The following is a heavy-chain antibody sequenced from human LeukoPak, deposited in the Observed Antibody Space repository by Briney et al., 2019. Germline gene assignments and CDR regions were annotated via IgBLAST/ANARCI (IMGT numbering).Heavy chain of an antibody. D-gene: IGHD2-21*01. J-gene: IGHJ3*02. CDR3: ARDVGVARLGAFDI. CDR2: IYYSGST. V-gene: IGHV4-59*01. CDR1: GGSISSYY. Sequence: SETLSLTCTVSGGSISSYYWSWIRQPPGKGLEWIGYIYYSGSTNYNPSLKSRVTISVDTSKNQFSLKLSSVTAADTAVYYCARDVGVARLGAFDIWGQGTMVTVSS.